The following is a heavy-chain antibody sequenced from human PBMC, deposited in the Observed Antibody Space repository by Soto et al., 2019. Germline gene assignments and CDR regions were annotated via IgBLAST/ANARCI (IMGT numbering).Heavy chain of an antibody. V-gene: IGHV1-69*12. Sequence: QVQLVQSGAEVKKPGSSVKVSCKASGGTFSSYAISWVRQAPGQGLEWMGGIIPIFGTANYAQKFQGRITITADESTSTAYTELSSLRSEDTAVYYCAREGASSSWYGGFDYWGQGTLVTVSS. J-gene: IGHJ4*02. CDR2: IIPIFGTA. CDR1: GGTFSSYA. CDR3: AREGASSSWYGGFDY. D-gene: IGHD6-13*01.